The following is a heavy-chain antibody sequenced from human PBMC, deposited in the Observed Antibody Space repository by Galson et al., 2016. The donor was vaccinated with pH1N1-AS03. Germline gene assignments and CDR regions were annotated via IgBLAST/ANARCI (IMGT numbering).Heavy chain of an antibody. CDR3: ARVSGGSRLLIFDF. Sequence: SLRLSCAASGFIFSNRVMTWLRQAPGKAPEWVSSISGRTMTSYYADAVMGRFTISRDNFKNKMYLQMDSLRAEDTAVYYCARVSGGSRLLIFDFWGQGTLVTVSS. V-gene: IGHV3-23*01. CDR1: GFIFSNRV. J-gene: IGHJ4*02. D-gene: IGHD3-10*02. CDR2: ISGRTMTS.